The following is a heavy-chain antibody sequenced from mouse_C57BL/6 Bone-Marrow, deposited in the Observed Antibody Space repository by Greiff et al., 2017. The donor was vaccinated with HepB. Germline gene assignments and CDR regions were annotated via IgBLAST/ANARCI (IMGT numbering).Heavy chain of an antibody. Sequence: EVQLQQSGGGLVQPGGSLKLSCAASGIDFSRYWMSWVRRAPGKGLEWIGEINPDSSTINYAPSLKDKFIISRDNAKNTLYLQMSKVRSEDTALYYCARPRTTVVATDYAMDYWGQGTSVTVSS. J-gene: IGHJ4*01. CDR2: INPDSSTI. D-gene: IGHD1-1*01. CDR1: GIDFSRYW. CDR3: ARPRTTVVATDYAMDY. V-gene: IGHV4-1*01.